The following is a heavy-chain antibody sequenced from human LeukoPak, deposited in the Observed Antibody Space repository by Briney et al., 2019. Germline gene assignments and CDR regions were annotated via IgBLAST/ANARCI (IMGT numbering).Heavy chain of an antibody. CDR2: ISGSGGST. V-gene: IGHV3-23*01. J-gene: IGHJ4*02. Sequence: GGSLRLSCVTSGFTFSSYAMSWVRQAPGKGLEWVSVISGSGGSTYYADSVKGRFTISRDNSKNTLYLQMNSLRAEDTAVYYCAKVYEGAINFDYWGQGTLVTVSS. CDR1: GFTFSSYA. D-gene: IGHD1-26*01. CDR3: AKVYEGAINFDY.